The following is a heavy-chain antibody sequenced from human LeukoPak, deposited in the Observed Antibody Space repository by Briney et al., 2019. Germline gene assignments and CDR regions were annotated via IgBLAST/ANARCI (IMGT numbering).Heavy chain of an antibody. CDR2: IYYTGNA. CDR1: GGSMNDYY. V-gene: IGHV4-59*01. J-gene: IGHJ6*04. Sequence: WETLSLTCVVSGGSMNDYYWSWVRQSPGKGLDWIGQIYYTGNANYNPSLKSRLTISVDTSKNQLSLRLRSLTAADTAVYFCARTPYSSGRLGGYPYYYMDVWGKGTTVTVTS. CDR3: ARTPYSSGRLGGYPYYYMDV. D-gene: IGHD3-16*02.